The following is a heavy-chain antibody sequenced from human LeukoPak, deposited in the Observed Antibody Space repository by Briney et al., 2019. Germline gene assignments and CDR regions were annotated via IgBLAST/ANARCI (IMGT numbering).Heavy chain of an antibody. Sequence: PGGSLRLSCAASGFTFSSYAMSWVRQAPGKGLEWVSTIISGSGGSTYYADSVKGRFTISRDNSKNTLYLQMNSLRAEDTAVYYCAKCIYYYNYMDVWSKGTTVTVSS. D-gene: IGHD2-8*01. V-gene: IGHV3-23*01. CDR1: GFTFSSYA. CDR2: IISGSGGST. CDR3: AKCIYYYNYMDV. J-gene: IGHJ6*03.